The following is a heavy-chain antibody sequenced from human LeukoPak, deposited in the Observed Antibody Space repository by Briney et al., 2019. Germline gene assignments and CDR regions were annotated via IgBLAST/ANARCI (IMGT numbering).Heavy chain of an antibody. J-gene: IGHJ5*02. V-gene: IGHV1-58*02. CDR2: IVVGSGNT. CDR3: ARDQRAVAGHIRFDP. D-gene: IGHD6-19*01. Sequence: GASVKVSCKASGFTFTSSAMQWVRQARGQRLEWIGWIVVGSGNTNYAQKFQERVTITRDMSTSTAYMELSSLRSEDTAVYYCARDQRAVAGHIRFDPWGQGTLVTVSS. CDR1: GFTFTSSA.